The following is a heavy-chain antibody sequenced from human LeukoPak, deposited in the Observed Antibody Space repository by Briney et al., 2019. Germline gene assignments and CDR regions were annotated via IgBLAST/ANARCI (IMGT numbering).Heavy chain of an antibody. CDR3: ARDNWLEQLNAFDI. D-gene: IGHD1-1*01. V-gene: IGHV4-34*01. J-gene: IGHJ3*02. CDR1: GGSFSGYY. Sequence: KSSETLSLTCAVYGGSFSGYYWSWIRQPPGKGLEWIGEINHNGSTNYNPSLKSRVTISVDTSKNQFSLKLSSVTAADTAVYYCARDNWLEQLNAFDIWGQGTMVTVSS. CDR2: INHNGST.